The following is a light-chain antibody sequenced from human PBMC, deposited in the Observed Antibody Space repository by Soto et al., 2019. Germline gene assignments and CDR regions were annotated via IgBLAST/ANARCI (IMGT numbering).Light chain of an antibody. CDR1: KLGDKY. CDR3: QAWDGGTVV. CDR2: QDT. J-gene: IGLJ2*01. Sequence: SYELTQPPSMSVSPGQTATIACSGAKLGDKYACWYQQKSCESPILVIYQDTKRPSGSPERFSGSNSGSTATLTISGTQSIDEADYYCQAWDGGTVVFGGGTKLTVL. V-gene: IGLV3-1*01.